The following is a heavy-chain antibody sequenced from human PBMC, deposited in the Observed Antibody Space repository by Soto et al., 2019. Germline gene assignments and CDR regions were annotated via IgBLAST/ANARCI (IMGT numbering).Heavy chain of an antibody. D-gene: IGHD1-20*01. J-gene: IGHJ3*02. CDR3: ARITGANDAFDI. V-gene: IGHV3-48*04. CDR2: ISSSSSTI. CDR1: GFTFSSYS. Sequence: GGSLRLSCAASGFTFSSYSMNWVRQAPGKGLEWVSYISSSSSTIYYADSVKGRFTISRDNAKNSLYLQMNSLRAEDAAVYYCARITGANDAFDIWGQGTMVTVSS.